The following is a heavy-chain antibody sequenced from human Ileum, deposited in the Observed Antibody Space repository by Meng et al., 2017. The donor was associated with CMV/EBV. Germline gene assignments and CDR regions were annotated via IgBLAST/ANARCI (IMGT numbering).Heavy chain of an antibody. CDR2: VHYTETT. V-gene: IGHV4-39*07. J-gene: IGHJ4*02. CDR1: GESIISGGHF. CDR3: AADISTAWFYY. D-gene: IGHD2-2*01. Sequence: LREPGPGLVKPSETLSLTGTVSGESIISGGHFWGWIRQAPGKGLEWIATVHYTETTHYNPSLRSRITISVDTAKNQISLKVSSLTAADTAIYYCAADISTAWFYYWGQGSLVTVSS.